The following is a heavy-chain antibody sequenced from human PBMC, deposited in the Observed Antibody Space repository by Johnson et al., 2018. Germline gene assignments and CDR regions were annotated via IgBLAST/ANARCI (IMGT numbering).Heavy chain of an antibody. J-gene: IGHJ3*02. Sequence: EVQLVESGGGLVKPGESLRLSCSASGLSVSDTYMSWVRQAPGKGPEWVSIIYSGGPTYYAASVKGRFTISRDSSKNTLYLQMNSLRVEDTAVYYCVRPRVPVIYEAVDMWGHGTVVTVSS. CDR1: GLSVSDTY. D-gene: IGHD2/OR15-2a*01. V-gene: IGHV3-66*02. CDR3: VRPRVPVIYEAVDM. CDR2: IYSGGPT.